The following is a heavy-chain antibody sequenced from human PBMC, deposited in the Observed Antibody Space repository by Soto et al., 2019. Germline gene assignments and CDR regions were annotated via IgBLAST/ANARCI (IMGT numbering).Heavy chain of an antibody. Sequence: EVQLLESGGGLVQPGGSLRLSCAASGFTFSHYAMTWVRQAPGKGLEWVSTISGSAGGTYYADSVKGRFTISRDNSKSTLYMQMNSLRAEDTVIYYCAKDLQGGDFWSGYFSRDAFDFWGQGATVSVSS. CDR2: ISGSAGGT. CDR1: GFTFSHYA. CDR3: AKDLQGGDFWSGYFSRDAFDF. J-gene: IGHJ3*01. D-gene: IGHD3-3*01. V-gene: IGHV3-23*01.